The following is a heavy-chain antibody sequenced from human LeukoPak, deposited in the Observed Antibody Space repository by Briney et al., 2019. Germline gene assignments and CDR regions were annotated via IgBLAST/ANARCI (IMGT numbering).Heavy chain of an antibody. D-gene: IGHD6-13*01. CDR2: IYYSGST. V-gene: IGHV4-59*01. CDR3: ARDLSIAAAEDYYYYGMDV. J-gene: IGHJ6*04. CDR1: GGSISSYY. Sequence: PSETLSLTCTVSGGSISSYYWSWIRQPPGKGLEWIGYIYYSGSTNYNPSLKSRVTISVDTSKNQFSLKLSSVTAAGTAVYYCARDLSIAAAEDYYYYGMDVWGKGTTVTVSS.